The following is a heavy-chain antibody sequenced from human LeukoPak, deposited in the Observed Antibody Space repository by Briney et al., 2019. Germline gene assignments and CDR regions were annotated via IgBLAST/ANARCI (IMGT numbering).Heavy chain of an antibody. CDR1: GFIFRTSA. V-gene: IGHV3-33*08. Sequence: GGSLRLSCVDSGFIFRTSAMHWVRQAPGKGLEWVAVIWYDGSNKYYADSVKGRFTISRDNSKNTLYLQMNSLRAEDTAIYYCARGESIAAAGTGYFDYWGQGTLVTVSS. CDR3: ARGESIAAAGTGYFDY. J-gene: IGHJ4*02. CDR2: IWYDGSNK. D-gene: IGHD6-13*01.